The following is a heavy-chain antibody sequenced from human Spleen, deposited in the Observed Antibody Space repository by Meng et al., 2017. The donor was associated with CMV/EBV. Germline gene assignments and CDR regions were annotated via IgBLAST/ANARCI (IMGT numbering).Heavy chain of an antibody. V-gene: IGHV3-66*02. CDR2: IYSGGST. Sequence: GESLKISCAASGFTVSSKSMSWVRQAPGKGLERVSVIYSGGSTYYADSVKGRFTISRDNSKNTLYLQMNSLRPEDTAVYYCAREYFLDYWGQGTLVTVSS. CDR3: AREYFLDY. J-gene: IGHJ4*02. CDR1: GFTVSSKS. D-gene: IGHD6-6*01.